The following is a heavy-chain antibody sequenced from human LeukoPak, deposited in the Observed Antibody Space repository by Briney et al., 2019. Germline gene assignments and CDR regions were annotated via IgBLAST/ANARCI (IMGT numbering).Heavy chain of an antibody. J-gene: IGHJ4*02. D-gene: IGHD3-16*02. CDR3: ASFHYDYAWGNYRSFDY. CDR1: GGSISSTSYY. Sequence: SETLSLTCTVSGGSISSTSYYWGWIRQPPGKGLEWIGSIYYSGGTYYTPSLKNRVTISLDTSKNQFSLKLNSVTAADTAVYYCASFHYDYAWGNYRSFDYWGQGTLVTVSS. CDR2: IYYSGGT. V-gene: IGHV4-39*07.